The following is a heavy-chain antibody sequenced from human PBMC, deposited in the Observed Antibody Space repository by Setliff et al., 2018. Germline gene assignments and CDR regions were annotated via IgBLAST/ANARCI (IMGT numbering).Heavy chain of an antibody. CDR1: GYTFTNYG. Sequence: ASVKVSCKASGYTFTNYGITWVRQAPGQGLEWMGWINNYNFNTNYAQKLQGRVTMTTDTSTSTAYMELRSLRSDDTAIYYCAKEPAISLTEAIRRSYYDYALDVWGQGTTVTVSS. D-gene: IGHD3-9*01. CDR2: INNYNFNT. J-gene: IGHJ6*02. CDR3: AKEPAISLTEAIRRSYYDYALDV. V-gene: IGHV1-18*01.